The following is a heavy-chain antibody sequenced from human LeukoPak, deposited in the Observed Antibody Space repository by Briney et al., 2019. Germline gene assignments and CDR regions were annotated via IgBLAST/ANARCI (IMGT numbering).Heavy chain of an antibody. D-gene: IGHD3-10*01. V-gene: IGHV3-21*01. CDR1: GFTFSSYS. Sequence: GGSLRLSCAASGFTFSSYSMNWVRQAPGKGLEWVSSISSSSSYIYYADSVKGRFTISRDNAKNSLYLQMNSLRAEDTAVHYCAREEVENYYGSGSYPYYYYYMDVWDKGTTVTVSS. J-gene: IGHJ6*03. CDR3: AREEVENYYGSGSYPYYYYYMDV. CDR2: ISSSSSYI.